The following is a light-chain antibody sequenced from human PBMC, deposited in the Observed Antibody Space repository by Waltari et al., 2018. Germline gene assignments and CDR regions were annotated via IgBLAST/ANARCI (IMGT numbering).Light chain of an antibody. Sequence: SYVLTQTPSVSAAPGETVRISCGGIDIGGKSVHWYQQKAGRAPKMVISYDSDRPSGIPERFSGSNSGNTAILTISRVEAGDEADYYCQVWDRGGFFGGGTKVTVL. CDR1: DIGGKS. V-gene: IGLV3-21*04. CDR3: QVWDRGGF. CDR2: YDS. J-gene: IGLJ2*01.